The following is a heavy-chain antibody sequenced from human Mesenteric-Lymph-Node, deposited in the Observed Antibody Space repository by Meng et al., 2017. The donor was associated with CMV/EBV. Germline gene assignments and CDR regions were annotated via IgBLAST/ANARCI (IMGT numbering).Heavy chain of an antibody. J-gene: IGHJ4*02. CDR1: GFTFSSYS. D-gene: IGHD6-19*01. Sequence: GESLKISCAASGFTFSSYSMNWVRQAPGKGLEWVSSISSSSSYIYYADSVKGRFTISRDNAKNSLYLQMNSLRAEDTAVYYCASSAVAGTVFFDYWGQGTLVTVSS. CDR3: ASSAVAGTVFFDY. V-gene: IGHV3-21*01. CDR2: ISSSSSYI.